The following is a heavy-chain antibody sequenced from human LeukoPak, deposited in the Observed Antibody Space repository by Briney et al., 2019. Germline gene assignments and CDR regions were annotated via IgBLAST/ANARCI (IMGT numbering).Heavy chain of an antibody. CDR2: ISPNSDGT. CDR1: GYTFKGYY. J-gene: IGHJ4*02. V-gene: IGHV1-2*02. CDR3: ARRSSSSWYDY. D-gene: IGHD6-13*01. Sequence: APVRPSCKASGYTFKGYYMHWVRQSPGQGLEWMGWISPNSDGTNYAQKFQGRVSMTRDTSINTVYMELSSLRSDDTAVYYCARRSSSSWYDYWGPGTLGTVSS.